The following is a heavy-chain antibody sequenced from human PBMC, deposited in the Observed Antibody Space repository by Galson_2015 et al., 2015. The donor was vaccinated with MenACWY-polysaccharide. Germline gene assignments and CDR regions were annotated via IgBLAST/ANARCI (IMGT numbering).Heavy chain of an antibody. CDR1: GFTFAGYA. CDR3: AKDHYSSGWPGAFDI. CDR2: ITGSGGST. V-gene: IGHV3-23*01. D-gene: IGHD6-19*01. J-gene: IGHJ3*02. Sequence: SLRLSCAASGFTFAGYAMSWVRQAPGKGLEWVSSITGSGGSTYYADSVKGRFTISRDNSKNTLYLQMNSLRADDTAVYYCAKDHYSSGWPGAFDIWGQGTMVTVSS.